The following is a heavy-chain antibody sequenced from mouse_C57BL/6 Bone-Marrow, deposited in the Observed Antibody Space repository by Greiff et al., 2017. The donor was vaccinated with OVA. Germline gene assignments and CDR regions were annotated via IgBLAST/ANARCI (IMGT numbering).Heavy chain of an antibody. CDR2: INPNNGGT. Sequence: EVQLQQSGPELVKPGASVKISCKASGYTFTDYYMNWVKQSHGKSLEWIGDINPNNGGTSYNQKFKGKATLTVDKSSSTAYMELRSLTSEDSAVYYCARHDDYWGRGTTLTVSS. D-gene: IGHD2-12*01. V-gene: IGHV1-26*01. CDR3: ARHDDY. J-gene: IGHJ2*01. CDR1: GYTFTDYY.